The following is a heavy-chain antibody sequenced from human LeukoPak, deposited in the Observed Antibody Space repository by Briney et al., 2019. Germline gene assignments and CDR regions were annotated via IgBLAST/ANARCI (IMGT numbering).Heavy chain of an antibody. Sequence: HPGGSLRLSCAASGFTFSSYAMSWVRQAPGKGLEWVSVIYSGGSTYYADSVKGRFTISRHNSKNTLYLQMNSLRAEDTAVYYCARSSIDSSGYYYRRSDWYYYGMDVWGQGTTVTVSS. J-gene: IGHJ6*02. CDR2: IYSGGST. V-gene: IGHV3-53*04. CDR1: GFTFSSYA. CDR3: ARSSIDSSGYYYRRSDWYYYGMDV. D-gene: IGHD3-22*01.